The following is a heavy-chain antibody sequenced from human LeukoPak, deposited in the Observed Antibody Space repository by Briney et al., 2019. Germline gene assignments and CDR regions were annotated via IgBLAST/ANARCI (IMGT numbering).Heavy chain of an antibody. CDR3: ARGGIEQAFDI. Sequence: SETLSLTCAVYGGSFSGYYWSWIRQPPGKGLEWIGEINHSGSTNYNPSLKSRVTISVDTSKNQFSLKLSSVTAADTAVYYCARGGIEQAFDIWGQGTVVTVSS. D-gene: IGHD1/OR15-1a*01. V-gene: IGHV4-34*01. J-gene: IGHJ3*02. CDR1: GGSFSGYY. CDR2: INHSGST.